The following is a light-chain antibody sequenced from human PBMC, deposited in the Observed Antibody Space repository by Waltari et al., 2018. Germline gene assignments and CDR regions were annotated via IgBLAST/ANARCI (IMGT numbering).Light chain of an antibody. J-gene: IGLJ2*01. Sequence: QSVLTQPPSVSGAPGQTVTLSCTGSSSNIGSTYDVHWYQQLPGTAPNLLSHGNSNRPPGVPDRFSGSKSGTSASLAITGLQAEDEADYYCQSYDRSLNGHVVFGGGTKLTVL. V-gene: IGLV1-40*01. CDR1: SSNIGSTYD. CDR3: QSYDRSLNGHVV. CDR2: GNS.